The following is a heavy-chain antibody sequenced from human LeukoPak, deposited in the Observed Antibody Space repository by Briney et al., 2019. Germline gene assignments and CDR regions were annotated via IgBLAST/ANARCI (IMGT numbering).Heavy chain of an antibody. CDR1: DGSISSYY. CDR2: IYYSGST. CDR3: ARTRLTGYDY. J-gene: IGHJ4*02. Sequence: SETLSLTCTVSDGSISSYYWSWIRQPPGKGLEWIGYIYYSGSTNYNPSLKSRVTISVDTSKNQFSLKLSSVTAADTAVYYCARTRLTGYDYWGQGTLVTVSS. D-gene: IGHD3-9*01. V-gene: IGHV4-59*01.